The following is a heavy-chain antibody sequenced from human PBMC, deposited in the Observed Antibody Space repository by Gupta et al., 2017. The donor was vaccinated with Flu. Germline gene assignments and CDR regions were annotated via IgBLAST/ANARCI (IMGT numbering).Heavy chain of an antibody. Sequence: SGGYYWSWIRQHPGKGLEWIGYIYYSGSTYYNPSLKSRVTISVDTSKNQFSLKLSSVTAADTAVYYCARDAKIPSWGQGTLVTVSS. CDR3: ARDAKIPS. V-gene: IGHV4-31*02. J-gene: IGHJ5*02. D-gene: IGHD2-21*01. CDR2: IYYSGST. CDR1: SGGYY.